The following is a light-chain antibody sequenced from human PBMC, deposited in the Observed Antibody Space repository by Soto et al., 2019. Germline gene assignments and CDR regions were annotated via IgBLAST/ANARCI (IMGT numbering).Light chain of an antibody. CDR1: QSVLYSSNNKNY. J-gene: IGKJ4*01. Sequence: IVMTQSPDSLAVSLGERATINCKSSQSVLYSSNNKNYLAWYQQKPGKAPKLLIYAASGLQSGVPSRFSGSGSGTDFTLTISSLQPEDFATYYCQQSYSTPRTFGGGTKVDI. V-gene: IGKV4-1*01. CDR3: QQSYSTPRT. CDR2: AAS.